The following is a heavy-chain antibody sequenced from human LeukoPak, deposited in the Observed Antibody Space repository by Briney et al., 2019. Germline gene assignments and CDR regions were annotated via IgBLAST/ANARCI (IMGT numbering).Heavy chain of an antibody. J-gene: IGHJ4*02. D-gene: IGHD3-10*01. CDR1: GFTFSSYA. CDR3: AKDIPTLNVLLWFGESDY. CDR2: ISGSGGST. V-gene: IGHV3-23*01. Sequence: PGGSLRLSCPASGFTFSSYAMSWLRQAPGKGLEWVSAISGSGGSTYYADSVKGRFTISRDNSKNTLYLQMNSLRAEDTAVYYCAKDIPTLNVLLWFGESDYWGQGTLVTVSS.